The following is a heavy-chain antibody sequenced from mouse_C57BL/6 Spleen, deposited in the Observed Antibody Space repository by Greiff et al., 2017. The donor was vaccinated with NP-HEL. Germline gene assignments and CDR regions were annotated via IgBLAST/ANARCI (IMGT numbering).Heavy chain of an antibody. J-gene: IGHJ3*01. Sequence: QVHVKQPGAELVRPGSSVKLSCKASGYTFTSYWMDWVKQRPGQGLEWIGNIYPSDSETHYNQKFKDKATLTVDKSSSTAYMQLSSLTSEDSAVYYCARIYGNYEIAYWGQGTLVTVSA. CDR1: GYTFTSYW. CDR2: IYPSDSET. D-gene: IGHD2-1*01. CDR3: ARIYGNYEIAY. V-gene: IGHV1-61*01.